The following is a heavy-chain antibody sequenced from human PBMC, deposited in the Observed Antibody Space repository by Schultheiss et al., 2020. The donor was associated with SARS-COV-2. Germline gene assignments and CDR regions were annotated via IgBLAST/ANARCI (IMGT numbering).Heavy chain of an antibody. D-gene: IGHD2-21*01. CDR3: ARRAYCGDDCFPFDY. Sequence: SETLSLTCAVYGGSFSDYHWTWIRQPPGKGLEWIGEINHSGSTNYNPSLKSRVTISLDTSNNQLSLILSSVTAADTAVYYCARRAYCGDDCFPFDYWGQGTLVTVSS. CDR2: INHSGST. V-gene: IGHV4-34*01. CDR1: GGSFSDYH. J-gene: IGHJ4*02.